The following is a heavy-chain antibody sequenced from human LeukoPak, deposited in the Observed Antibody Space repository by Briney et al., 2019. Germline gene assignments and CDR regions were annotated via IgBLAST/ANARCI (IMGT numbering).Heavy chain of an antibody. D-gene: IGHD2-2*02. CDR1: GGSISSYY. CDR2: IYYSGST. J-gene: IGHJ3*02. Sequence: SETLSLTCTVSGGSISSYYWSWIRQPPGKGLEWIGYIYYSGSTNYNPSLKSRLTISVDTSKNLFSLKLTSVTATDTALYYCARQRDTASVGAFDTWGQGTMVIVSP. CDR3: ARQRDTASVGAFDT. V-gene: IGHV4-59*08.